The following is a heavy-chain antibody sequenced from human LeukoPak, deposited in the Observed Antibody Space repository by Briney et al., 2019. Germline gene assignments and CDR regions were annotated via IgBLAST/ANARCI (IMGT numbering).Heavy chain of an antibody. D-gene: IGHD6-6*01. J-gene: IGHJ4*02. CDR2: IYYSGST. CDR3: ARVDPDSSSTLEVFDY. CDR1: GGSMSRSSFY. V-gene: IGHV4-61*01. Sequence: SETLSLTCTVSGGSMSRSSFYWNWIRQPPGKGLEWIGYIYYSGSTNYNPSLKSRVTISVDTSKNQFSLKLSSVTAADTAVYYCARVDPDSSSTLEVFDYWGQGTLVTVSS.